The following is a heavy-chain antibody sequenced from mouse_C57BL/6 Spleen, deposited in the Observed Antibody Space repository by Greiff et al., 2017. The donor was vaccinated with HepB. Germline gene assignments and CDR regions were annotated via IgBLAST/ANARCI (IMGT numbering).Heavy chain of an antibody. D-gene: IGHD2-2*01. Sequence: QVQLQQSGPELVKPGASVKISCKASGYAFSSSWMNWVKQRPGKGLEWIGRIYPGDGDTNYNGKFKGKATLTADKSSSTAYMQLSSLTSEDSAVYFCARGRLRRVGNYFDYWGQGTTLTVSS. CDR3: ARGRLRRVGNYFDY. J-gene: IGHJ2*01. CDR2: IYPGDGDT. V-gene: IGHV1-82*01. CDR1: GYAFSSSW.